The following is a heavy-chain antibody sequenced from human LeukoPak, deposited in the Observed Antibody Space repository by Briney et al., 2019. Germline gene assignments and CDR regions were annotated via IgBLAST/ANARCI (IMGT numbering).Heavy chain of an antibody. CDR3: ARRDGLDAFDI. D-gene: IGHD2-21*02. CDR1: GGSISSYY. V-gene: IGHV4-59*08. J-gene: IGHJ3*02. Sequence: SETLSLTRTVSGGSISSYYWSWIRQPPGKGLEWIGYIYYSGSTNYNPSLKSRVTISVDTSKNQFSLKLSSVTAADTAVYYCARRDGLDAFDIWGQGTMVTVSS. CDR2: IYYSGST.